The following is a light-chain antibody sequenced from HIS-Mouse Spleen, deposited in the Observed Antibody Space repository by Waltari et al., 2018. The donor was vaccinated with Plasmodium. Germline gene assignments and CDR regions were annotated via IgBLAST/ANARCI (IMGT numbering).Light chain of an antibody. J-gene: IGLJ3*02. CDR1: ALPKKY. Sequence: SYELTQPPSVSVSPGQTARITCSGDALPKKYAYWYQQKSGQAPVLVIYEDSKRPSGIPERCSGSSSGTMATWTISGAQVEDEADYYCYSTDSRGNHRVFGGGTKLTVL. CDR3: YSTDSRGNHRV. V-gene: IGLV3-10*01. CDR2: EDS.